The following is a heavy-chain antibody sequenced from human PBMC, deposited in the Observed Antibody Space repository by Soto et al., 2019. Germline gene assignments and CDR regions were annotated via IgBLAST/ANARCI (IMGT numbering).Heavy chain of an antibody. CDR3: ASHSAALVLPLYYYYYGMDV. CDR1: GGSISSSSYY. Sequence: PSETLSLTCTVSGGSISSSSYYWGWIRQPPGKGLEWIGSIYYSGSTYYNPSLKSRVTISVDTSKNQFSLKLSSVTAADTAVYYCASHSAALVLPLYYYYYGMDVWGQGTTVTVSS. D-gene: IGHD6-13*01. CDR2: IYYSGST. V-gene: IGHV4-39*01. J-gene: IGHJ6*02.